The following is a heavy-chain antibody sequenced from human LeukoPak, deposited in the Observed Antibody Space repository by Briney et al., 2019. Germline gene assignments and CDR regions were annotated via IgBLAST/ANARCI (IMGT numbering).Heavy chain of an antibody. J-gene: IGHJ2*01. V-gene: IGHV4-39*07. CDR2: IYYGGST. CDR3: ARVDCGGDCYSNPDWYFDL. D-gene: IGHD2-21*02. Sequence: KPSETLSLTCTVSGGSISSSSYYWGWIRQPPGKGLEWIGSIYYGGSTYYNPSLKSRVTISVDTSKNQFSLKLSSVTAADTAVFYCARVDCGGDCYSNPDWYFDLWGRGTLVTVSS. CDR1: GGSISSSSYY.